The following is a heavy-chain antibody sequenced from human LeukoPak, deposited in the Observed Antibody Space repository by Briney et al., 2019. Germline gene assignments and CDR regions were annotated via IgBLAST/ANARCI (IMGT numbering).Heavy chain of an antibody. D-gene: IGHD3-9*01. CDR2: IYHSGST. V-gene: IGHV4-4*02. CDR3: ARLSRWLPVLRYYYYGMDV. Sequence: PSGALSLTCAVSGGSISSSNWWGWGRQPPGKGLEGIGEIYHSGSTNYNPSLKRRVTISVDKSKNQFSLKLTSVTAAHTAVYYCARLSRWLPVLRYYYYGMDVWRQGTTVTVSS. J-gene: IGHJ6*02. CDR1: GGSISSSNW.